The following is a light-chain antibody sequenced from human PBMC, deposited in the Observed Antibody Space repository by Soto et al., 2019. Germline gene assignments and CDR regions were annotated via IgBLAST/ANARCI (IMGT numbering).Light chain of an antibody. Sequence: DIQMTQSPSSLSASVGDRVTITCRASQSISKYLNWYQLKPGKDPKLQIYAASSLQSGVPSRFRGRGSGTDFTLTVSSLQPEDVATYPCQQSYTTLLTFGPGTNVDIK. CDR3: QQSYTTLLT. CDR2: AAS. V-gene: IGKV1-39*01. CDR1: QSISKY. J-gene: IGKJ3*01.